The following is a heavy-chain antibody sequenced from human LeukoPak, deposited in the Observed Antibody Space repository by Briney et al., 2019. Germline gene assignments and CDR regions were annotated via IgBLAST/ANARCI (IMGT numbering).Heavy chain of an antibody. D-gene: IGHD3-3*01. CDR2: ISNSAIT. J-gene: IGHJ6*02. CDR1: GVSISSYY. CDR3: TRSLGVVIHGGMDV. V-gene: IGHV4-59*01. Sequence: ASETLSLTCTVSGVSISSYYWTWIRQPPGKGLEWIGFISNSAITDYNPSLKSRVTISLDTSKNQFSLKLSSVTAADTAVYYCTRSLGVVIHGGMDVWGQGTTVTVSS.